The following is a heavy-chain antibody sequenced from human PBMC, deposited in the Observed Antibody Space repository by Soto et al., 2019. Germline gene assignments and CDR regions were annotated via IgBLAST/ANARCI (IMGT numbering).Heavy chain of an antibody. J-gene: IGHJ5*02. Sequence: SETLSLTCTVSGGSISSGDYYWSWIRQPPGKGLEWIGYIHYSGSTNYNSSLKSRVTISVDTSKNKFSLNLSSVTAADTAVYNCASWEENCTCPSCFYCFHPWGREPLVTASP. D-gene: IGHD2-2*01. CDR1: GGSISSGDYY. CDR2: IHYSGST. V-gene: IGHV4-61*08. CDR3: ASWEENCTCPSCFYCFHP.